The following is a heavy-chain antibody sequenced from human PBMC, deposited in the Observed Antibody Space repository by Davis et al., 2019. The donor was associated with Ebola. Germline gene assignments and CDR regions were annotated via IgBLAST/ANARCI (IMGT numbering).Heavy chain of an antibody. D-gene: IGHD1-26*01. CDR3: ARTSIVGTTTGASDV. Sequence: ASVKVSCKASGYLFTSYGISWVRQAPGQGLEWMGWISAYNGNTNYAQKVQGRVTMTTDTSTGTGYLDLRSLRSDDTAVYFCARTSIVGTTTGASDVWGQGTLVTVSS. CDR1: GYLFTSYG. CDR2: ISAYNGNT. J-gene: IGHJ3*01. V-gene: IGHV1-18*04.